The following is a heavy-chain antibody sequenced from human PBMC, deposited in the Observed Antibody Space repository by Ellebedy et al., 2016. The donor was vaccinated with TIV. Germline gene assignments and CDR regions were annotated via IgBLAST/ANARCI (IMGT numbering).Heavy chain of an antibody. J-gene: IGHJ4*02. CDR3: VRGGGSYQFDH. CDR2: FYNGGNIDYNT. Sequence: MPSETLSLTCSVSGASITSYYWNWIRQTPGKGLEWIGYFYNGGNIDYNTDYNPSLQSRVTISMDTSKNQFSLTLNSLTAADTAVYYCVRGGGSYQFDHWGQGTLVTVSS. D-gene: IGHD1-26*01. V-gene: IGHV4-59*01. CDR1: GASITSYY.